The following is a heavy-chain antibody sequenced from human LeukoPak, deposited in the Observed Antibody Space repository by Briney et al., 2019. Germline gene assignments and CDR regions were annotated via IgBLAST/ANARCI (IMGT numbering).Heavy chain of an antibody. Sequence: GGSLRLSCAASGFTFSEYAMNWVRQAPGKGLEWVSHITGGGERTYFADTVKGRFTMSRDNSKNTLYLQMSSLRAEDTAVYYCAKDLVARNGVYDAFDVWGQGTVVSVS. CDR2: ITGGGERT. D-gene: IGHD5-24*01. CDR3: AKDLVARNGVYDAFDV. J-gene: IGHJ3*01. CDR1: GFTFSEYA. V-gene: IGHV3-23*01.